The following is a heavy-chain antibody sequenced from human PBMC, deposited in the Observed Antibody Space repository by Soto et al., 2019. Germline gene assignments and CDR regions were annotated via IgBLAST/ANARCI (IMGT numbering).Heavy chain of an antibody. J-gene: IGHJ4*02. CDR3: ADRQRTVYFAS. CDR1: AFSLSTSGVG. Sequence: QITLKESGPTLVKPTQTLTLTCTFSAFSLSTSGVGVGWIRQPPGKALEWLALIYWDDDRRYSPSLKSRLTNTQDTAKYPVVLPMTNMDPVHTATYYCADRQRTVYFASWGQGALVTVSS. V-gene: IGHV2-5*02. CDR2: IYWDDDR. D-gene: IGHD4-17*01.